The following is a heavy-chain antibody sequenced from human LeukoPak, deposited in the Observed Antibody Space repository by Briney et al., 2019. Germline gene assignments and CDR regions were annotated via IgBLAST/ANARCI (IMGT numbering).Heavy chain of an antibody. CDR2: INHSGST. J-gene: IGHJ4*02. D-gene: IGHD4-23*01. Sequence: PSETLSLTCAVYGGSFSGYYWSWIRQPPGKGLEWIGEINHSGSTNYNPSLKSRVTISVDTSKNQFSLKLSSVTAADTAVYYCARVQYDYGGSHFDYWGQGTLVTVSS. CDR1: GGSFSGYY. V-gene: IGHV4-34*01. CDR3: ARVQYDYGGSHFDY.